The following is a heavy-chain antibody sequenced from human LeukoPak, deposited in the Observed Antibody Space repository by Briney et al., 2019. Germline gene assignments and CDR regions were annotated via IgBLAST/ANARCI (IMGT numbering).Heavy chain of an antibody. CDR3: ARATRSGSSTSRNPDY. Sequence: SETLSLTCTVSGGSISSGDYYWSWIRQPPGKGLEWIGYIYYSGSTYYNPSLKSRVTISVDTSKNQFSLKLSSVTAADTAVYYCARATRSGSSTSRNPDYWGQGTLVTVSS. V-gene: IGHV4-30-4*08. J-gene: IGHJ4*02. CDR1: GGSISSGDYY. D-gene: IGHD2-2*01. CDR2: IYYSGST.